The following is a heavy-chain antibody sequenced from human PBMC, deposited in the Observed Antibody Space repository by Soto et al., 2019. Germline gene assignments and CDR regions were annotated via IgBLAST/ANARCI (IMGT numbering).Heavy chain of an antibody. CDR2: IYYSGST. CDR1: CGSISSGGYY. V-gene: IGHV4-31*03. Sequence: TLSLTCTVSCGSISSGGYYCSWIRQHPGKGLEWIGYIYYSGSTYYNRSLKSRVTISVDTSKNQFCLKLSSVTAADTAVYYCARDRGPGSGYSYYYYGMDVWGQGTTVTVS. CDR3: ARDRGPGSGYSYYYYGMDV. J-gene: IGHJ6*02. D-gene: IGHD3-22*01.